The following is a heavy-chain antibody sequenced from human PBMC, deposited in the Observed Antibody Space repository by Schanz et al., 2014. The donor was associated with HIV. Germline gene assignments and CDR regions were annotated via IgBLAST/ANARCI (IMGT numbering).Heavy chain of an antibody. V-gene: IGHV1-18*01. D-gene: IGHD3-10*01. J-gene: IGHJ4*02. CDR1: GGSFSSYS. CDR3: ARVGAGVTVFFDY. CDR2: ISAYNGHP. Sequence: QVPLVQSGAEVKKPGSSVKVSCKASGGSFSSYSLSWVRQAPGQGLEWMGWISAYNGHPHYGQKFQGRFTMTSDTSTSTAYMELRNLRSDDTAVFYCARVGAGVTVFFDYWGQGTLVSVSS.